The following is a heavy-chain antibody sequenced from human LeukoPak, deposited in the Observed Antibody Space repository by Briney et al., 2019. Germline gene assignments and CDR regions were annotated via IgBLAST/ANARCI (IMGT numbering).Heavy chain of an antibody. CDR2: INPNSGGT. D-gene: IGHD4-17*01. Sequence: ASVKVSCKASGYTFTGYYMHWVRQAPGQGLEWMGWINPNSGGTNYAQKFQGRVTMTRDTSISTAYMELSRLRSDDTAVYYCAQEVYGDYYFDYWGQGTLVTVSS. CDR3: AQEVYGDYYFDY. CDR1: GYTFTGYY. J-gene: IGHJ4*02. V-gene: IGHV1-2*02.